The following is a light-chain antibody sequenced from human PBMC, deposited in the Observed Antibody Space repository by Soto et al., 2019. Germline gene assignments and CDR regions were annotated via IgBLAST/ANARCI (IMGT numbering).Light chain of an antibody. CDR2: GAS. CDR3: QQHGSSPPSWT. J-gene: IGKJ1*01. Sequence: ETVLTQSPGTLSLSPGERATLSCRASQSVTSNYLAWYQQKSGQAPRLLIYGASNRATGIPDRFSGSGSGTDFTRTISRLEPEDFAVYYCQQHGSSPPSWTFGQGTKVEIK. CDR1: QSVTSNY. V-gene: IGKV3-20*01.